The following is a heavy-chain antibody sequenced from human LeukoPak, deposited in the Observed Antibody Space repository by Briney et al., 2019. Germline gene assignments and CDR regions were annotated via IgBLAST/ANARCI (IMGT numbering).Heavy chain of an antibody. CDR3: AKDHYYYGSGSYYNV. CDR1: GFTVSSNY. D-gene: IGHD3-10*01. J-gene: IGHJ4*02. CDR2: ISGSGGST. Sequence: PGGSLRLSCAASGFTVSSNYMSWVRQAPGKGLEWVSAISGSGGSTYYADSVKGRFTISRDNSKNTLYLQMNSLRAEDTAVYYCAKDHYYYGSGSYYNVWGQGTLVTVSS. V-gene: IGHV3-23*01.